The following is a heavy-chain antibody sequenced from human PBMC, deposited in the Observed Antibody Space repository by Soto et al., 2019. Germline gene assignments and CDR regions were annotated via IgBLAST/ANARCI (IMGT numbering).Heavy chain of an antibody. CDR1: GFTVSSNY. J-gene: IGHJ6*02. CDR2: IYSGGST. CDR3: ASYNGYSYGYSYYYGMDV. Sequence: GGSLRLSCAASGFTVSSNYMSWVRQAPGKGLEWVSAIYSGGSTYYADSVKGRFTISRDNSKNTLYLQMNSLRAEDTAVYYCASYNGYSYGYSYYYGMDVWGQGTTVTVSS. D-gene: IGHD5-18*01. V-gene: IGHV3-53*01.